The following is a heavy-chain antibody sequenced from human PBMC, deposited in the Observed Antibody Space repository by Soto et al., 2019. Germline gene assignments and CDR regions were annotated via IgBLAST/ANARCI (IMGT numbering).Heavy chain of an antibody. CDR1: GYSFTSYW. CDR3: ASHNSMVGGEEGMAV. D-gene: IGHD3-10*01. Sequence: PGESLKISCKGSGYSFTSYWIGWVRQMPGKGLEWMGIIYPGDSDTRYSPSFQGQVTISADKSISTAYLQWSSLKASDTAMYYCASHNSMVGGEEGMAVWGQGTTVTVSS. J-gene: IGHJ6*02. V-gene: IGHV5-51*01. CDR2: IYPGDSDT.